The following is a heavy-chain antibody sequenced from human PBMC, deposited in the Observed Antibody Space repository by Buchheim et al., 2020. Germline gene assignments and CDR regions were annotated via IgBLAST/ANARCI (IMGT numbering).Heavy chain of an antibody. Sequence: EVQLVESGGGLVQPGGSLRLSCAVSGFTVSSDSMSWVRQAPGKGLEWVSAIYGGGATYYTDSVKGRFNISRDSSKNQLYLQMNRLRVEDTAMYYCARRQPSGSWFDPWGQGTL. D-gene: IGHD3-22*01. CDR1: GFTVSSDS. J-gene: IGHJ5*02. CDR3: ARRQPSGSWFDP. V-gene: IGHV3-66*01. CDR2: IYGGGAT.